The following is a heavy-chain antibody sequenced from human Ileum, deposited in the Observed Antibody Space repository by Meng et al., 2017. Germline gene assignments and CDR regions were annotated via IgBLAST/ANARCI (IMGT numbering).Heavy chain of an antibody. CDR3: ARHGGYYQDF. V-gene: IGHV4-4*02. Sequence: VHGQASGPGLGKASVTLSLTCSVSGASMSVVSYWSWVRQSPGKGLEWIGQIDHLGIAYYKPSLKSRVTMSIDQSKSQFSLRLTSVSAADTAVYYCARHGGYYQDFWGQGTLVTVSS. CDR2: IDHLGIA. CDR1: GASMSVVSY. D-gene: IGHD4-23*01. J-gene: IGHJ4*02.